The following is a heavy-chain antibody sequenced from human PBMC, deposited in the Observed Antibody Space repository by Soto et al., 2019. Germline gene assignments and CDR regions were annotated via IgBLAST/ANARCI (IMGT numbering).Heavy chain of an antibody. CDR1: GGTFTKYA. J-gene: IGHJ3*01. D-gene: IGHD6-19*01. CDR3: ARGVGGLCGSSGWPDYAFDV. Sequence: QVQLVQSGAAVRKPGSSVKVSCKASGGTFTKYAITWVRQAPRQGLEWMGGIVPLPGTTNYAQKFRGRVTISADESTSTAYLELSSLRSEDTAVYYCARGVGGLCGSSGWPDYAFDVWGQGTMVIVSS. CDR2: IVPLPGTT. V-gene: IGHV1-69*01.